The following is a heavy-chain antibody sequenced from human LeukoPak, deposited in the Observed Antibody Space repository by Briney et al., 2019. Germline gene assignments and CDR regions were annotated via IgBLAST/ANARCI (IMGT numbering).Heavy chain of an antibody. V-gene: IGHV3-30-3*01. CDR2: ISYDGSNK. CDR3: ARDREGASDY. D-gene: IGHD1-26*01. Sequence: GASLRLSCAASGFTFSSYAMNWVRQAPGKGLEWVAVISYDGSNKYYADSVKGRFTISRDNSKNTLYLQMNSLRAEDMAVYYCARDREGASDYWGQGTLVTISS. CDR1: GFTFSSYA. J-gene: IGHJ4*02.